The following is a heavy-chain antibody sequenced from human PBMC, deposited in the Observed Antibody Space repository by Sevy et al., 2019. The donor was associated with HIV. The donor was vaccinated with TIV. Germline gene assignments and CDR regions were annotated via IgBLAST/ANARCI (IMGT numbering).Heavy chain of an antibody. J-gene: IGHJ4*02. Sequence: GESLKISCAASGFTFSSYAMSWVRQAPGKGLEWVSAISGSGGSTYYADSVKGRFTISRDNSKNTLYLQMNSLRAEDTAVYYCAKLWYNWNDWDYWGQGTLVTVSS. CDR2: ISGSGGST. D-gene: IGHD1-1*01. V-gene: IGHV3-23*01. CDR1: GFTFSSYA. CDR3: AKLWYNWNDWDY.